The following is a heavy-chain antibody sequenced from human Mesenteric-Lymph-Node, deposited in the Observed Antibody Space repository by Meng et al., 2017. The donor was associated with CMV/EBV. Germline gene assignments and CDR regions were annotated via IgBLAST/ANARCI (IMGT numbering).Heavy chain of an antibody. CDR1: GFTFSSYW. V-gene: IGHV3-74*01. CDR2: INSDGSST. J-gene: IGHJ5*02. D-gene: IGHD3-3*01. Sequence: GESLKISCAASGFTFSSYWMHWVRQAPGKGLVWVSRINSDGSSTSYADSVKGRFTISRDNAKNTLYLQMNSLRAEDTAVYYCARESVVTIFGVVISLNWFDPWGQGILVTVSS. CDR3: ARESVVTIFGVVISLNWFDP.